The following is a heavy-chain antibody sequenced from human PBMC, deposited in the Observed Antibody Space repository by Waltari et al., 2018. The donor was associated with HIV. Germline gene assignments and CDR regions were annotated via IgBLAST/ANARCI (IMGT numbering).Heavy chain of an antibody. CDR2: TYYRSKWYM. Sequence: QVQLQQSGPGLVKPSQTLSLTCVISGDSVSSNSAAWNWIRQSPSRGLEWLGRTYYRSKWYMDYAVSVKSRIIINSDTSKNQFSLQLNSVTPEDTAVYYCAGQYSTSHDAFDIWGQGTMVTVSS. CDR1: GDSVSSNSAA. D-gene: IGHD6-6*01. V-gene: IGHV6-1*01. CDR3: AGQYSTSHDAFDI. J-gene: IGHJ3*02.